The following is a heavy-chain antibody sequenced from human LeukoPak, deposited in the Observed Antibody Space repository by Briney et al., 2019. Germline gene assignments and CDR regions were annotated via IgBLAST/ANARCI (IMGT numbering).Heavy chain of an antibody. CDR3: ARGARYYYDSSGYSFDP. V-gene: IGHV3-7*05. Sequence: EVSLRLSCAASVFTFSSYWMSWVRQAPGKGREGVANIKQDGSEKYCVDAVKGRFTISRDNAKNSLYLQMNSLRAEDKAVYYCARGARYYYDSSGYSFDPWGQGTLVTVYS. CDR1: VFTFSSYW. J-gene: IGHJ5*02. CDR2: IKQDGSEK. D-gene: IGHD3-22*01.